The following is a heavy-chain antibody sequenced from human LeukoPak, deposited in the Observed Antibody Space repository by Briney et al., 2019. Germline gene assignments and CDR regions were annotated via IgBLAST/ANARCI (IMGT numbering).Heavy chain of an antibody. J-gene: IGHJ4*02. D-gene: IGHD4-11*01. V-gene: IGHV3-9*01. CDR1: GFTFDDYA. CDR2: ISWNSAHI. CDR3: ASRNSNWYYFDY. Sequence: TGGSLRLSCAASGFTFDDYAMHWVRQSPGKGLDWVSGISWNSAHIAYADSVKGRFTISRDNAKNSLYLQMNSLRAEDTALYYCASRNSNWYYFDYWGQGALVTVSS.